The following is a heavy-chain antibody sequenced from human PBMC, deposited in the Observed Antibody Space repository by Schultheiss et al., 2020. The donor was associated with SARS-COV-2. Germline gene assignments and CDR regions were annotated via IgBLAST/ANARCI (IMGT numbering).Heavy chain of an antibody. CDR2: IGTAGDT. D-gene: IGHD3-10*01. CDR3: ASLARCGDSCYMDDGLDV. V-gene: IGHV3-13*01. CDR1: GFTFSSYD. Sequence: GGSLRLSWAASGFTFSSYDMHWVRQGTGKGLEWVSAIGTAGDTNYPGSVKGRFTISRDAAKHTLSLEMNSLRVEDTAVYYCASLARCGDSCYMDDGLDVWGQGTTVTVSS. J-gene: IGHJ6*02.